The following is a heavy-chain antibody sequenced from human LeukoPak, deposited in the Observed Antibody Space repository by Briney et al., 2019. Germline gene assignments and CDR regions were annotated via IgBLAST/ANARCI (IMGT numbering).Heavy chain of an antibody. CDR1: VGTFSSYA. CDR2: IIPIFGTA. CDR3: ATEYGSGSYYGDY. D-gene: IGHD3-10*01. J-gene: IGHJ4*02. V-gene: IGHV1-69*13. Sequence: SVKVSCKASVGTFSSYAISGVRHAPGQGLECMGGIIPIFGTANYAQKFQGRVTITADESSSTAYVELSSLRSEDTAVYYCATEYGSGSYYGDYWGQGTLVTVSS.